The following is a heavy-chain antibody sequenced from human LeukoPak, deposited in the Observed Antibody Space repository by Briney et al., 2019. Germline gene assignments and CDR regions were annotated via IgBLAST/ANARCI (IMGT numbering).Heavy chain of an antibody. CDR1: GGSISRSTYY. Sequence: SETLSLTCTVSGGSISRSTYYWGWIRQPPGKGLEWIANIYYTGTTLYNPSLRSRVTISVDTSENQFSLKLSSVTAADTAVYYCARDLGAVGSGSPFEVGYWGQGSLVTVSS. D-gene: IGHD3-10*01. CDR2: IYYTGTT. V-gene: IGHV4-39*02. CDR3: ARDLGAVGSGSPFEVGY. J-gene: IGHJ4*02.